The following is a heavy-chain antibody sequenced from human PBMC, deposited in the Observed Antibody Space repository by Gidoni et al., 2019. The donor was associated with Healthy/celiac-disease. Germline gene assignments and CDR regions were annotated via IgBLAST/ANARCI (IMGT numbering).Heavy chain of an antibody. J-gene: IGHJ4*02. D-gene: IGHD2-2*01. CDR3: ARGTMPATSPDY. CDR1: GYTFTSYA. CDR2: INAGNGNT. V-gene: IGHV1-3*01. Sequence: QVQLVQSGAEVKKPGASVKVSCKASGYTFTSYAMHWVRQAPGQRLEWMGWINAGNGNTTYSQKFQGRVTITRDTSASTAYMELSSLRSEDTAVYYCARGTMPATSPDYWGQGTLVTVSS.